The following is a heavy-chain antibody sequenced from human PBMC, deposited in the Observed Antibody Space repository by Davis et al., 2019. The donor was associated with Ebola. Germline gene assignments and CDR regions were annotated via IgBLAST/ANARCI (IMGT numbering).Heavy chain of an antibody. V-gene: IGHV3-23*01. Sequence: PGGSLRLSCVASGFTFSSYSFNWVRQTPGKGLEWVSQTSVRTDDTHYADSVKGRFTISKDYSKNTVYLQMNSLRVEDTAVYYCVRSQGYFSWFDPWGQGTLVTVSS. CDR3: VRSQGYFSWFDP. J-gene: IGHJ5*02. D-gene: IGHD3-22*01. CDR1: GFTFSSYS. CDR2: TSVRTDDT.